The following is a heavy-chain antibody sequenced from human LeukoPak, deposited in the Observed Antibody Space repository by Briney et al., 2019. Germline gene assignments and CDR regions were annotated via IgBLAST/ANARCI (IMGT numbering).Heavy chain of an antibody. D-gene: IGHD1-14*01. CDR2: INTDGSIT. CDR1: GFTFSNYW. V-gene: IGHV3-74*01. Sequence: GGSLRLSCAASGFTFSNYWIHWVRQAPGKGLVWVSRINTDGSITSYADSAKGRFTISRDNAKSTLYLQMNSLRAEDTAVYYCASDLTGYSDYWGQGTLVTVSS. J-gene: IGHJ4*02. CDR3: ASDLTGYSDY.